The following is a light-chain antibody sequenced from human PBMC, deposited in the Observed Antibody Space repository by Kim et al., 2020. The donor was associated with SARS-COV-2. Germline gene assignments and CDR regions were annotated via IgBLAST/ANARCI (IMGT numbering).Light chain of an antibody. J-gene: IGKJ1*01. CDR1: QSVLYSPNNKNY. Sequence: DIVMTQSPDSLAASLGERATINCKSSQSVLYSPNNKNYLAWYQQKVGQPPKLLIYWASTRESGVPDRFSGSGSGTDFTLTISSLQAEDVAVYYCQQYYGTPWTFGQGTKVDIK. CDR3: QQYYGTPWT. CDR2: WAS. V-gene: IGKV4-1*01.